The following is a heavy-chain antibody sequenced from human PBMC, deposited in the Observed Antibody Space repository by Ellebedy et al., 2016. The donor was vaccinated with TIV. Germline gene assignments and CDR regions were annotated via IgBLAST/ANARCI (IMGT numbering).Heavy chain of an antibody. CDR1: GYTFTSYY. J-gene: IGHJ4*02. V-gene: IGHV1-46*01. Sequence: ASVKVSXXASGYTFTSYYMHWVRQAPGQGLEWMGIINPSGGSTSYAQKFQGRVTMTRDTSTSTVYMELSSLRSEDTAVYYCAREGYDILTGYYSAPKKYYFDYWGQGTLVTVSS. CDR3: AREGYDILTGYYSAPKKYYFDY. D-gene: IGHD3-9*01. CDR2: INPSGGST.